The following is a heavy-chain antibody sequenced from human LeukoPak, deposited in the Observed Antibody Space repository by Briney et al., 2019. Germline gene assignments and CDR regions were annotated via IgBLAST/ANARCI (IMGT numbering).Heavy chain of an antibody. Sequence: PGGSLRLSCAASGFTVSSNYMSWVRQAPGKGLEWVAVISYDGSNKYYADSVKGRFTISRDNSKNTLYLQMNSLRAEGTAVYYCARGGIAAAGTDAFDIWGQGTMVTVSS. CDR3: ARGGIAAAGTDAFDI. J-gene: IGHJ3*02. CDR1: GFTVSSNY. CDR2: ISYDGSNK. V-gene: IGHV3-30*05. D-gene: IGHD6-13*01.